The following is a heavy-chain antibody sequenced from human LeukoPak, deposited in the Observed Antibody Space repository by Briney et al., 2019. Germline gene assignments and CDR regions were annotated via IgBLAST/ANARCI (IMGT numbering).Heavy chain of an antibody. V-gene: IGHV1-69*05. Sequence: SVKVSCKASGGTFSSYAISWVRQAPGQGLEWMGGIIPIFGTANYAQKFQGRVTITTDESTSTAYMELGSLRSEDTAVYYCARGRPKERGSYAPYYFDYWGQGTLVTVSS. CDR2: IIPIFGTA. CDR3: ARGRPKERGSYAPYYFDY. J-gene: IGHJ4*02. D-gene: IGHD1-26*01. CDR1: GGTFSSYA.